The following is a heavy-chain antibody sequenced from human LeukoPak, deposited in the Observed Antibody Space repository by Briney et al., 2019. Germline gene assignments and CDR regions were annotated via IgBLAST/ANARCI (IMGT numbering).Heavy chain of an antibody. CDR2: MSRNSAKP. CDR3: AKGKAGFGELFD. J-gene: IGHJ4*02. D-gene: IGHD3-10*01. CDR1: GFTLSDYT. Sequence: PGGSLRLACAASGFTLSDYTMSWVRQAPGGGLEWVSSMSRNSAKPYYPDSVKGRFTISRDETNNTLFLQMTTLTAGDTALYYCAKGKAGFGELFDWGPGTLVTVSS. V-gene: IGHV3-23*01.